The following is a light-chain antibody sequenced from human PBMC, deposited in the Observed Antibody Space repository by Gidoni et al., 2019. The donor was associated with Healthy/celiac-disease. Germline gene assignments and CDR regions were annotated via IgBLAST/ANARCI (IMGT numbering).Light chain of an antibody. J-gene: IGLJ3*02. CDR1: SSDVGGYNY. CDR3: CSYAGSYTLV. Sequence: QSARTQPRSVSGSHGQSVTISCTGTSSDVGGYNYVSWYQQHPGQAPKLMIYDVSKRPSGVPDRFSGSKSGNTASLTISGLHAEDEADYYCCSYAGSYTLVFGGGTKLTVL. V-gene: IGLV2-11*01. CDR2: DVS.